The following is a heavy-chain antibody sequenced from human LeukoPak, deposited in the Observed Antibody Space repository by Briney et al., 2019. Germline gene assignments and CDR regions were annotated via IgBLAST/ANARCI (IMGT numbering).Heavy chain of an antibody. D-gene: IGHD3-9*01. J-gene: IGHJ4*02. CDR1: GFTFSSYA. V-gene: IGHV3-30-3*01. Sequence: PGGSLRLSCAASGFTFSSYAMHWVRQAPGKGPEWMAVISYDGSNKYYADSVKGGFTISRDNSKNTLYLQINSLRAEDTAVYYCARDSSGDDILTGSNWGQGTLVTVSS. CDR3: ARDSSGDDILTGSN. CDR2: ISYDGSNK.